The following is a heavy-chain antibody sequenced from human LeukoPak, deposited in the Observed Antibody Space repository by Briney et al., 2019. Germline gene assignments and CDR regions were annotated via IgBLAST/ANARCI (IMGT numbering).Heavy chain of an antibody. D-gene: IGHD1-26*01. J-gene: IGHJ4*02. CDR1: GFTFSSYW. Sequence: QAGGSLRLSCAASGFTFSSYWMSWVRQAPGKGLEWVANIKQDGSEKYYVDSVKGRFTISRDNAKNSLYLQMNSLRAEDTAVYYCARSRSGSYYLIEYWGQGTLVTVSS. V-gene: IGHV3-7*01. CDR2: IKQDGSEK. CDR3: ARSRSGSYYLIEY.